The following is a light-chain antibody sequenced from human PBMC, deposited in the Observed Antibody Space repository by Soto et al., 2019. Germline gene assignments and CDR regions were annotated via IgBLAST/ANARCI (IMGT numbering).Light chain of an antibody. CDR3: QQYNSYSRT. V-gene: IGKV1-5*03. CDR1: QSISSW. Sequence: DIQMTQSPSTLYGSVGDRVTITCRASQSISSWLAWYQQKPGKAPKLLINKASSLESGVPSRFSGSGSGTEFTLTISSLQPDDFATYYCQQYNSYSRTFGQGTKVEIK. J-gene: IGKJ1*01. CDR2: KAS.